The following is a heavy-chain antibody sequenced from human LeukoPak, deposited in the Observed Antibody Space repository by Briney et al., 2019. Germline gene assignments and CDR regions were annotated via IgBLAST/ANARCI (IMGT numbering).Heavy chain of an antibody. D-gene: IGHD3-10*01. CDR3: ARAAYGSGSYRYFDY. CDR1: GFTFNTYT. CDR2: ITASSTAI. Sequence: PGGSLRLSCAASGFTFNTYTMNWVRQAPGKGLEWVSSITASSTAIYSADSVKGRFTISRDNAKNSLYLQMNSLRAEDTAVYYCARAAYGSGSYRYFDYWGQGTLVTVSS. V-gene: IGHV3-21*04. J-gene: IGHJ4*02.